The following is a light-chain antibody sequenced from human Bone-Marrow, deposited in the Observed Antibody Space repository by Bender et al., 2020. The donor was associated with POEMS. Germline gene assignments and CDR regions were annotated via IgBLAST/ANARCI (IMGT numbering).Light chain of an antibody. CDR2: DVN. J-gene: IGLJ1*01. CDR1: SSDVGAYDF. V-gene: IGLV2-14*03. CDR3: GSYTSTRTYV. Sequence: QSALTQPASVSGSPGQSITISCTGTSSDVGAYDFVSWFQQHPGKAPKVIMSDVNRRPSGVSYRFSGSKSGNTASLTISGLQADDEADFYCGSYTSTRTYVFGTGTKVTV.